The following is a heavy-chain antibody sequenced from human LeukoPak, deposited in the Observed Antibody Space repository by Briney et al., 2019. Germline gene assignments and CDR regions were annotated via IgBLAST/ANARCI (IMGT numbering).Heavy chain of an antibody. V-gene: IGHV1-69*05. D-gene: IGHD3-22*01. J-gene: IGHJ4*02. Sequence: SVKVSCKASGGTFSSYAISWVRQAPGQGLEWMGRIIPIFGTANYAQKFQGRVTITTDESTSTAYMELSSLRSEDKAVYYCAREARSVYSSGSHWGKWGQGTLVTVSS. CDR1: GGTFSSYA. CDR2: IIPIFGTA. CDR3: AREARSVYSSGSHWGK.